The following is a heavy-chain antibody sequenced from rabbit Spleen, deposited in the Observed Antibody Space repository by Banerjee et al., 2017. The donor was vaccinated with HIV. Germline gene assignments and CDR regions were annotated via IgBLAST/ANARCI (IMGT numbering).Heavy chain of an antibody. CDR1: GFTLSTYY. CDR3: ARGSATMTMEITGYYLNL. Sequence: QLKESGGGLVQPGGSLKLSCKASGFTLSTYYMNWVRQAPGKGLEWIGYIDPLFGSTYYANWVNGRFSISRENPQNTVYLPVNSLTAAVTAPYFCARGSATMTMEITGYYLNLWGPGTLVTVS. D-gene: IGHD2-1*01. V-gene: IGHV1S7*01. J-gene: IGHJ4*01. CDR2: IDPLFGST.